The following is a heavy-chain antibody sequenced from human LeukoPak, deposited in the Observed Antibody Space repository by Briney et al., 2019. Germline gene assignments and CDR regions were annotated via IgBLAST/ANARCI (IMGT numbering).Heavy chain of an antibody. J-gene: IGHJ4*02. CDR1: GGSISSYY. D-gene: IGHD2-21*02. CDR2: ISYSGST. V-gene: IGHV4-59*08. CDR3: ATLGADCGGDCWTY. Sequence: SETLSLTCTVSGGSISSYYWSWIRQPPGKGLEWIGYISYSGSTNYNPSLKSRVTISVDTSKKQFSLTVSSVTAADTAVYYCATLGADCGGDCWTYWGQGTLVTVSS.